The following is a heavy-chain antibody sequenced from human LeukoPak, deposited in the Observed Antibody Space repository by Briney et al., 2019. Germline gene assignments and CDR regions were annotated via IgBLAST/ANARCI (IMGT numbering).Heavy chain of an antibody. J-gene: IGHJ4*02. Sequence: PGGSLRLSCAASGFTFSSYAMSWVRQAPGKELEWVSAISGSGGSTYYADSVKGRFTISRDNSKNTLYLQMNSLRAEDTAVYYCNVVPAAIDDYWGQGTLVTVSS. D-gene: IGHD2-2*02. CDR1: GFTFSSYA. V-gene: IGHV3-23*01. CDR2: ISGSGGST. CDR3: NVVPAAIDDY.